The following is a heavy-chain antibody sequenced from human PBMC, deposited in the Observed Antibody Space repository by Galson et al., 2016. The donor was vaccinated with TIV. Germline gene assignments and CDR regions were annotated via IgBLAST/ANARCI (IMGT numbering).Heavy chain of an antibody. Sequence: SLRLSCAASGFSVSSHYMSWVRQAPGKGLDWVSFIYSGGSTKYADSVKGQFTISRDSSKNTVFLQMNSLRAEDTAVYYCARHLTTAEYFGLAVWGQGTTVTVSS. CDR2: IYSGGST. CDR3: ARHLTTAEYFGLAV. J-gene: IGHJ6*02. V-gene: IGHV3-53*01. D-gene: IGHD3-9*01. CDR1: GFSVSSHY.